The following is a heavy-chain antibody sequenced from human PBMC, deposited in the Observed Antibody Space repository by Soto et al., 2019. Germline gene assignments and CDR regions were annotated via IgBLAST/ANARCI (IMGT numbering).Heavy chain of an antibody. V-gene: IGHV3-15*01. J-gene: IGHJ4*01. Sequence: GGSLRRSCAASGINFSRAWMSWVRQAPGKGLEWVGRIKSKFDGETIDYAAPVKGRFTISRDDSKNIVYLQMNSLNTEDTAVYYCATGLLRYYAYWGHGTLVTVSS. CDR2: IKSKFDGETI. CDR3: ATGLLRYYAY. CDR1: GINFSRAW. D-gene: IGHD3-9*01.